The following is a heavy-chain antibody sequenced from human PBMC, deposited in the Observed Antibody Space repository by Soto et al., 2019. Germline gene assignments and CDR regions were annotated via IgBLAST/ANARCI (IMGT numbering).Heavy chain of an antibody. CDR1: GYSFSSYW. V-gene: IGHV5-51*01. CDR2: VYPGDSDT. CDR3: ARHEPSRILGVVLRDGMDV. D-gene: IGHD3-3*01. J-gene: IGHJ6*01. Sequence: GESLKISCKASGYSFSSYWIAWVRQMTGRGLEWMGVVYPGDSDTRYSPSFEGHVTISVDRSINTAYLQWGSLKASDTAMYYCARHEPSRILGVVLRDGMDVWGERTTFTV.